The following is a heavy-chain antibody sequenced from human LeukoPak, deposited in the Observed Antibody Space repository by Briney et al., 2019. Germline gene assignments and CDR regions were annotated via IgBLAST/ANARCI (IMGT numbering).Heavy chain of an antibody. CDR3: VGRCTSCARYFDL. V-gene: IGHV3-73*01. J-gene: IGHJ2*01. Sequence: GRSLRLSCAASGFTFDTYGMHWVRQASGKGLEWVGNIRSKVDNYATGYAASVKGRFTISRDDSQNTAYLQLNSLKTEDTAVYYCVGRCTSCARYFDLWGRGTLVTVSS. D-gene: IGHD2-2*01. CDR2: IRSKVDNYAT. CDR1: GFTFDTYG.